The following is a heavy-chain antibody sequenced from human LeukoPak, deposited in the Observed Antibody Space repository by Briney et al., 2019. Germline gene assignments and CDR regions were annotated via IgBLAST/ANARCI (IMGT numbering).Heavy chain of an antibody. CDR1: GYTLTELS. Sequence: SVKVSCKVSGYTLTELSMHWVRQAPGKGLEWMGGFDPGDGGTIYAQKFQGRVTMTEDTSTDTAYMELSSLRSEDTAVYYCATELVQWPGFDYWGQGTLVTVSS. V-gene: IGHV1-24*01. J-gene: IGHJ4*02. CDR3: ATELVQWPGFDY. CDR2: FDPGDGGT. D-gene: IGHD6-19*01.